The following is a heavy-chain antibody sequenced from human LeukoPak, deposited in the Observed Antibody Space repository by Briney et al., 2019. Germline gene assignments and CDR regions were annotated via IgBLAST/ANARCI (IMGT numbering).Heavy chain of an antibody. J-gene: IGHJ6*02. V-gene: IGHV3-21*01. D-gene: IGHD3-3*01. Sequence: KPGGSLRLSCAACGFTFTSYSTNCVRQAPGKGLEWVSSISSSSSYIYYAGSVKGRFTISRDNAKNSLYLQMNSLSAEDTAVYYGARDKACDFWRRYYYYGMDVWGQGTTVTVSS. CDR1: GFTFTSYS. CDR2: ISSSSSYI. CDR3: ARDKACDFWRRYYYYGMDV.